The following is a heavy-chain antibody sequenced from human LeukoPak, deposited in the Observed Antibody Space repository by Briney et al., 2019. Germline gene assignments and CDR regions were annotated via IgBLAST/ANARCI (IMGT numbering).Heavy chain of an antibody. CDR1: GFTFSGSV. CDR2: ISTGSSTI. D-gene: IGHD5-18*01. V-gene: IGHV3-48*02. Sequence: PGGSLKLSCAASGFTFSGSVMNWVRQAPGKGLEWVSFISTGSSTIYYADSVKGRFTISRDNAKNSLYLQMSSLRDENTAVYYCARVAEIQLWLRSAFDYWGQGTLVTVSS. J-gene: IGHJ4*02. CDR3: ARVAEIQLWLRSAFDY.